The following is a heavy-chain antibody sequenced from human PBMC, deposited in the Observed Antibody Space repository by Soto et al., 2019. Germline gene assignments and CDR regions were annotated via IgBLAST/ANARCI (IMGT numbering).Heavy chain of an antibody. J-gene: IGHJ4*01. V-gene: IGHV1-69*12. CDR2: IIPIFGTA. CDR1: EGTFSSYA. D-gene: IGHD1-26*01. Sequence: QVQLVQSGAEVKKPGSSVKVSCKASEGTFSSYAISWVRQAPGQGLEWMGGIIPIFGTANYAQKFQGRVTITADEPTRTAYMELSSLRSEDTAVYYCAREEDSGSYYPYWGPGTLGTGSS. CDR3: AREEDSGSYYPY.